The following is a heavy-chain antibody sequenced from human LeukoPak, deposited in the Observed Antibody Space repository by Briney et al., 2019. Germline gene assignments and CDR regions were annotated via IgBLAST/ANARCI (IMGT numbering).Heavy chain of an antibody. Sequence: SETLSLTCTVSGGSISSSSYYWGWIRQPPGKGLEWIGSIYYSGSTYYNPSLKSRVTISVDTSKNQFSLKLSSVTAADTAVYYCARRYCTNGVCYLFDHWGQGTLVTVSS. CDR1: GGSISSSSYY. CDR3: ARRYCTNGVCYLFDH. CDR2: IYYSGST. D-gene: IGHD2-8*01. J-gene: IGHJ4*02. V-gene: IGHV4-39*01.